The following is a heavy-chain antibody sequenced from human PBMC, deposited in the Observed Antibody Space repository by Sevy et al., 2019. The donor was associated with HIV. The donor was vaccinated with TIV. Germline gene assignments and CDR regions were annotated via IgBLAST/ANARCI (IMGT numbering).Heavy chain of an antibody. Sequence: GGSLRLSCAASGFTFSAYVMNWVRQGPGKGLEWVSSISSSGRYIYYADSVQGRFTISRVNAEDSLYLQMNNLRAEDTSVYYCARAALSGTSAYWGQGTLVTVSS. CDR1: GFTFSAYV. V-gene: IGHV3-21*01. J-gene: IGHJ4*02. CDR3: ARAALSGTSAY. D-gene: IGHD1-7*01. CDR2: ISSSGRYI.